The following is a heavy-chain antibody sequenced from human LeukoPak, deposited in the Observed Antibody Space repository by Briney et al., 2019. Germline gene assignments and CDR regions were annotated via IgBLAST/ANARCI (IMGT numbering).Heavy chain of an antibody. V-gene: IGHV4-39*01. J-gene: IGHJ4*02. CDR3: ARHRYRLLTLDY. D-gene: IGHD2-15*01. CDR2: LYYSGSA. Sequence: SETLSLTCTVSGGSISSNNYYWGWIRQPPGKGLEWIGSLYYSGSAYYNPSLKSRVTISVDASKNQFSLKLSSVTAADTGVYYCARHRYRLLTLDYWGQGTLVTVSS. CDR1: GGSISSNNYY.